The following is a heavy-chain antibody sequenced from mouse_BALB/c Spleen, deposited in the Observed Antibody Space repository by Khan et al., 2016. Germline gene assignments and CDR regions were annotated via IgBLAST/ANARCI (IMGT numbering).Heavy chain of an antibody. CDR2: IHYSGTT. Sequence: EVQLQESGPDLVKPSQSLSLTCTVTGYSITSGYSWHWIRQSPGKKLEWMAYIHYSGTTNYNPSLKSRISITRDTSKNQFFLQLNSVTTEDTATYYCASYYYYDPWFAYWGQGTLVTVSA. V-gene: IGHV3-1*02. CDR3: ASYYYYDPWFAY. CDR1: GYSITSGYS. D-gene: IGHD1-1*01. J-gene: IGHJ3*01.